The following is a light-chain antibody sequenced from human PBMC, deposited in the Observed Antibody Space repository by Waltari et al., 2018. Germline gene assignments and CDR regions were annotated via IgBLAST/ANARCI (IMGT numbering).Light chain of an antibody. CDR2: WAS. J-gene: IGKJ2*02. Sequence: DIVMTQSPDSLAVSLGERATINCKSSQSVLYSSNNKNYLAWYQQKPGKPPNLLIYWASTRESGVPDRFSGSGSGTDFTLTISSLQAEDVAVYYCQQYYSTPCTFGQGTKLEIK. CDR1: QSVLYSSNNKNY. V-gene: IGKV4-1*01. CDR3: QQYYSTPCT.